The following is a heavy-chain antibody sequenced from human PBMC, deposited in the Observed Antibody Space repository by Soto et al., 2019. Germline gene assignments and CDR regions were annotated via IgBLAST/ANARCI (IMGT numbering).Heavy chain of an antibody. Sequence: PSETLSLTCAVSGGSISSSNWWSWVRQPPGKGLEWIGEIYHSGSTNYNPSLKSRVTISVDKSKNQFSLKLSSVTAADTAVYYCARAYVPGSGIYYFDYWGQGTLVTVS. V-gene: IGHV4-4*02. CDR3: ARAYVPGSGIYYFDY. J-gene: IGHJ4*02. CDR2: IYHSGST. CDR1: GGSISSSNW. D-gene: IGHD6-19*01.